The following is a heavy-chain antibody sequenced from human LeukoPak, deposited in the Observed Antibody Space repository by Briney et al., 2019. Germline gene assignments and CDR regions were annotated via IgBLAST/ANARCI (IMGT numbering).Heavy chain of an antibody. D-gene: IGHD6-13*01. CDR3: ARDGKTAAGNNFDY. CDR1: GYTFTSYY. J-gene: IGHJ4*02. CDR2: INPSGGIT. V-gene: IGHV1-46*01. Sequence: ASVKVSCKASGYTFTSYYIHWVRQAPGQGLEWMGIINPSGGITTYAQKFQRRVTTTRDKSTSTVYMELRRLTSEDTAVYYCARDGKTAAGNNFDYWGQGTLVTVSS.